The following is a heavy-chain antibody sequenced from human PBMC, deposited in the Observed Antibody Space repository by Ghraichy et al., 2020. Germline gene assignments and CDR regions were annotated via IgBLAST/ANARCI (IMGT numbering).Heavy chain of an antibody. CDR2: ISGSGGST. D-gene: IGHD3-16*01. Sequence: GESLNISCAASGFTFSSYAMSWVRQAPGKGLEWVSAISGSGGSTYYADSVKGRFTISRDNSKNTLYLQMNSLRAEDTAVYYCAKDEIQGGYYYYYMDVWGKGTTVTVSS. J-gene: IGHJ6*03. CDR1: GFTFSSYA. CDR3: AKDEIQGGYYYYYMDV. V-gene: IGHV3-23*01.